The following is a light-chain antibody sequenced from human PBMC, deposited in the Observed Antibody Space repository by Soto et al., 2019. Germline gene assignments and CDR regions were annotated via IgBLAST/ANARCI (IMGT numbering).Light chain of an antibody. CDR1: QSIDNR. CDR3: QQYNSYSYT. CDR2: DAS. Sequence: DIPMTQSPSTLSASIGDRVTITCRASQSIDNRLAWYQQKPGKAPKFLIYDASSLESGVPSRFSGSGSWTEFTLTISSLQPDDFPTYYCQQYNSYSYTFGQGTKLEIK. J-gene: IGKJ2*01. V-gene: IGKV1-5*01.